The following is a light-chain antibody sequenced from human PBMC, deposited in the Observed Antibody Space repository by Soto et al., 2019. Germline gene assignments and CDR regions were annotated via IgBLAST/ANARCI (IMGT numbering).Light chain of an antibody. J-gene: IGKJ4*01. Sequence: DIRMTQSPSTLSASVGDRVTITCRASQSISSWLAWYKQKPGKAPKLLIYNASSLESGVPSRLSGSGSGTEFTLTISSLKPDDFATYYCQQYNSPLTFGGGTKVDIK. V-gene: IGKV1-5*01. CDR3: QQYNSPLT. CDR2: NAS. CDR1: QSISSW.